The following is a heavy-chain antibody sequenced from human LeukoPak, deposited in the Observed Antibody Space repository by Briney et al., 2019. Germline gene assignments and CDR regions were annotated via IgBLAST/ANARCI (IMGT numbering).Heavy chain of an antibody. D-gene: IGHD2-2*01. CDR1: GFTFSSYE. CDR2: ISSSGSTI. CDR3: ARDGHQLREGAFDI. J-gene: IGHJ3*02. Sequence: PGGSLRLSCAASGFTFSSYEMNWVRQAPGKGLEWVSYISSSGSTIYYADSVKGRFTISRDNAKNSLYLQMNSLRAEDTAVYYCARDGHQLREGAFDIWGQGTMVTVSS. V-gene: IGHV3-48*03.